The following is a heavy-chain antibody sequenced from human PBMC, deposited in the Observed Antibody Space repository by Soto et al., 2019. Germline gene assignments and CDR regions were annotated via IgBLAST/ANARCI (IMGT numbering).Heavy chain of an antibody. V-gene: IGHV3-23*01. CDR1: GFTFINYC. J-gene: IGHJ4*02. CDR3: AGRGEVEVTGFVY. D-gene: IGHD3-22*01. Sequence: HPGGSLRLSCAASGFTFINYCMGLVRQAPGKGLEWVSSISGSGGSSYHADYVRGRITISRDNSKNTLFLQMNNLRAEDTAIYYCAGRGEVEVTGFVYWGQGTMVTVSS. CDR2: ISGSGGSS.